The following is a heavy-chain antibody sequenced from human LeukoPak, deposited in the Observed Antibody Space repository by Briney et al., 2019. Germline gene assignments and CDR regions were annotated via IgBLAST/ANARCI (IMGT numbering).Heavy chain of an antibody. Sequence: SGGSLRLSCAASGFTFSSYWMHWVRQAPGKGLVWVSRINSDGSSTSYADSVKGRFTISRDNAKNTLYLQMNSLRAEDTAVYYCARDMTTVTSVYYYYYYMDVWGKGTTVTVSS. J-gene: IGHJ6*03. CDR3: ARDMTTVTSVYYYYYYMDV. V-gene: IGHV3-74*01. CDR1: GFTFSSYW. D-gene: IGHD4-17*01. CDR2: INSDGSST.